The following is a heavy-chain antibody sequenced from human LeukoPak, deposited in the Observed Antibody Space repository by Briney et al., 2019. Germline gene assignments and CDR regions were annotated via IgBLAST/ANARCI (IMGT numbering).Heavy chain of an antibody. Sequence: GASVKVSCKASGYTSTGYYMHWVRQAPGQGLEWMGRINPNSGGTNYAQKFQGRVTMTRDTSISTAYMELSRLRSDDTAVYYCARSSNINIVVVPAAINWFDPWGQGTLVTVSS. J-gene: IGHJ5*02. CDR3: ARSSNINIVVVPAAINWFDP. CDR1: GYTSTGYY. CDR2: INPNSGGT. D-gene: IGHD2-2*01. V-gene: IGHV1-2*06.